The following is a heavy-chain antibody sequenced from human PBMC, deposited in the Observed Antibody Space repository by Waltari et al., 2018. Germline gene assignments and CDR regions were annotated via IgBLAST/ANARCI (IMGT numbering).Heavy chain of an antibody. D-gene: IGHD6-13*01. V-gene: IGHV4-34*01. CDR3: ARCSVRSYYIKYSSSLNYFDY. CDR1: GGSFSGYY. Sequence: QVQLQQWGAGLLKPSETLSLTCAVYGGSFSGYYWSWIRQPPGKGLEWIGEINHSGSTNDNPSLKSRVTISVDRSKNHFSLKLSSVTAADTAVYYCARCSVRSYYIKYSSSLNYFDYWGQGTLVTVSS. J-gene: IGHJ4*02. CDR2: INHSGST.